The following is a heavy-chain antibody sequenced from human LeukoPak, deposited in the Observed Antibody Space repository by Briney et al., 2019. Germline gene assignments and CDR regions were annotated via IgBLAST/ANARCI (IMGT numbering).Heavy chain of an antibody. CDR1: GYTFTSYD. D-gene: IGHD3-22*01. J-gene: IGHJ5*02. Sequence: ASVKVSCKASGYTFTSYDINWVRQATGQGLEWMGWMNPNSGNTGYAQKFQGRVTMTRNTSISTAYMELSSLRSEDTAVYYCATEWYYYDSSGYYSSGFDPWGQGTLVTVSS. CDR3: ATEWYYYDSSGYYSSGFDP. CDR2: MNPNSGNT. V-gene: IGHV1-8*02.